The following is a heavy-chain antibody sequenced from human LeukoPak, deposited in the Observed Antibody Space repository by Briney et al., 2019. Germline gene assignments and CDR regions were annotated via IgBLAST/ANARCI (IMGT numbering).Heavy chain of an antibody. J-gene: IGHJ5*02. CDR2: INPNSGGT. CDR3: ARDGGMVRGSHGP. Sequence: ASVKVSCKASGYTFTGYYMHWVRQAPGQGLEWMGRINPNSGGTNYAQKFQGRVTMTRDTSISTAYMELSRLRSDDTAVYYRARDGGMVRGSHGPWGQGTLVTVSS. D-gene: IGHD3-10*01. V-gene: IGHV1-2*06. CDR1: GYTFTGYY.